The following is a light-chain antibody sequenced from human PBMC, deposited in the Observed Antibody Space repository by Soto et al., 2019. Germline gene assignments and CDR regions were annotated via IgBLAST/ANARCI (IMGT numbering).Light chain of an antibody. CDR1: SSNIGNNY. J-gene: IGLJ3*02. CDR2: ENN. V-gene: IGLV1-51*02. CDR3: GTWVSSLSAWV. Sequence: QSVLTQPPSVSAAPGQKVTISCSGSSSNIGNNYVSWYQQLSGTAPKLLIYENNKRPSGIPDRFSGSKSGASATLGITGLQTGDEADYYCGTWVSSLSAWVFGGGAKLTVL.